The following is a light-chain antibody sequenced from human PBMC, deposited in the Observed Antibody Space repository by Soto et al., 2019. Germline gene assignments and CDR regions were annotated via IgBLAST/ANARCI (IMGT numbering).Light chain of an antibody. CDR2: DAS. CDR3: QQYNDWPPLT. J-gene: IGKJ4*01. CDR1: QSVGSD. V-gene: IGKV3-15*01. Sequence: EIVMTQSPATLSASPGERATLSCRASQSVGSDLAWYQHKPGQAPRLLIYDASTRATTLPARFSASGSGTEFTLTISSLQSEDCAVYYCQQYNDWPPLTVGGGTRVEIK.